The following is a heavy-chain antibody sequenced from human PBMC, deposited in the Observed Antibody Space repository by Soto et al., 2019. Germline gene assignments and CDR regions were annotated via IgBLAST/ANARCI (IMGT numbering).Heavy chain of an antibody. CDR2: ISSSSSFI. V-gene: IGHV3-21*01. CDR3: AREGVYSGYALGDVFDI. CDR1: GIIFNNYN. D-gene: IGHD5-12*01. Sequence: GGSLRLSCAASGIIFNNYNMNWVRQAPGKGLEWVSSISSSSSFIYYADSVKGRFTISRDNAKNSLYLQMNSLRAEDTAVYYCAREGVYSGYALGDVFDIRGQGXMVTVSS. J-gene: IGHJ3*02.